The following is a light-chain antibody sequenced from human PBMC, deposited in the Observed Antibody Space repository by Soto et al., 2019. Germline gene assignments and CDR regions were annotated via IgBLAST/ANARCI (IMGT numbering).Light chain of an antibody. CDR2: RAS. CDR1: QSMGNNY. CDR3: QQYGTSPPLT. J-gene: IGKJ4*01. Sequence: EIVLTQSPDTLSLSPGESATLSCRASQSMGNNYLAWYQQKPGQAPRLLIYRASSVAGGIPDRFSGSGSGTDFTLTISRLEPEDFAVYVCQQYGTSPPLTFGGGTKVEIK. V-gene: IGKV3-20*01.